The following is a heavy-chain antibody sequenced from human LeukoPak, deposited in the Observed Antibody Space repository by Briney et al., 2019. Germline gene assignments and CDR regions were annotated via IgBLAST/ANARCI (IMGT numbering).Heavy chain of an antibody. V-gene: IGHV4-4*07. CDR3: AGDAPPDY. Sequence: SYTLSLTCSVSGGSINSYYWSWVHQAARKGLEWIGRIHSSWSNKYNPSIERRITMSVDTTNSQSFLQVSSVPAADTAVYYCAGDAPPDYCGQGILFTVSS. CDR2: IHSSWSN. J-gene: IGHJ4*02. CDR1: GGSINSYY.